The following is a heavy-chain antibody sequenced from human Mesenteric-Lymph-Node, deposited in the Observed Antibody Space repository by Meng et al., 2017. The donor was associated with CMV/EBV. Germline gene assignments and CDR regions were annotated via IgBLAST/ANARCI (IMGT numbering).Heavy chain of an antibody. J-gene: IGHJ5*02. CDR1: GYPFTDFY. Sequence: QLQLVQSRAEVGKPGASVLVSCKASGYPFTDFYIHWVRQAPGQGLEWMGRINPNSGVSNSAQNFQGRVTMTRDTSISTAYMELGRLTSDDTAVYYCARDNVNPEGFDPWGQGTLVTVSS. V-gene: IGHV1-2*06. D-gene: IGHD2/OR15-2a*01. CDR3: ARDNVNPEGFDP. CDR2: INPNSGVS.